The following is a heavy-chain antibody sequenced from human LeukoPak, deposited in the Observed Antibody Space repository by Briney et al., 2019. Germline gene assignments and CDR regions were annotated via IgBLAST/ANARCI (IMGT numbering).Heavy chain of an antibody. CDR2: TYYSGST. V-gene: IGHV4-59*02. CDR1: GGSVSSNY. Sequence: PSETLSLTCTVSGGSVSSNYWSWIRQPPGKGLEWMGYTYYSGSTHYNPSLTSRVTISVDTSKNQFSLRLSSVTAADTAIYYCARGPFRGTGDGALDIWGQGTMVTVS. J-gene: IGHJ3*02. CDR3: ARGPFRGTGDGALDI. D-gene: IGHD1-26*01.